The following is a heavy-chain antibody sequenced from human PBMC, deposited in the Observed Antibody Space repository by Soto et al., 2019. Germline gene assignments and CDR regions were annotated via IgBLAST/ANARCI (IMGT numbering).Heavy chain of an antibody. J-gene: IGHJ3*02. V-gene: IGHV4-30-2*01. Sequence: PSETLSLTCAVSGGSISSGGYSWSWIRQPPGKGLEWIGYIYHSGSTYYNPSLKSRVTISVDRSKNQFSLKLSSVTAAGTAVYYCARAAVGAVHIWGQGTMVTVSS. CDR3: ARAAVGAVHI. CDR2: IYHSGST. D-gene: IGHD1-26*01. CDR1: GGSISSGGYS.